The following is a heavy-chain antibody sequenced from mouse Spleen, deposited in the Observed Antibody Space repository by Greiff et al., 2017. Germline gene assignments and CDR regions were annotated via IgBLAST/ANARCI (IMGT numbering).Heavy chain of an antibody. V-gene: IGHV5-6-2*01. Sequence: EVQGVESGGGLVKPGGSLKLSCAASGFTFSSYAMSWVRQTPEKRLEWVAAINSNGGSTYYPDTVKDRFTISRDNAKNTLYLQMSSLRSEDTALYYCARHEDGYYGYFDVWGAGTTVTVSS. J-gene: IGHJ1*01. CDR3: ARHEDGYYGYFDV. D-gene: IGHD2-3*01. CDR2: INSNGGST. CDR1: GFTFSSYA.